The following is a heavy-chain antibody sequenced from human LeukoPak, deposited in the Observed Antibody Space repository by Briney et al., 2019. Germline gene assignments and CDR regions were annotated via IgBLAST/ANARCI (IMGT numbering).Heavy chain of an antibody. V-gene: IGHV4-59*01. D-gene: IGHD2-15*01. CDR2: IYYSGST. Sequence: SETLSLTCTVSGGSISSYYWSWIRQPPGKGLEWIGYIYYSGSTNYNPSLKSRVTISVDTSKNQFSLKLSSVTAADTAVYSCARGRPDCSGGSCYPYLDYWGQGTLVTVSS. J-gene: IGHJ4*02. CDR3: ARGRPDCSGGSCYPYLDY. CDR1: GGSISSYY.